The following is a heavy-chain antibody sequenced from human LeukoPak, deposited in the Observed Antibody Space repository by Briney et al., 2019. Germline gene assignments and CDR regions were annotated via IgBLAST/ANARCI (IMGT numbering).Heavy chain of an antibody. CDR2: IYYSGST. Sequence: SETLSLTCTVSGGSISSSNYSWGWIRQPPGKGLEWIGNIYYSGSTYYNPSLKSRVTISVDTSKNQFSLKLSSVTAADTAVYYSASLLRTSRDGYNFDYWGQGTLVTVSS. CDR3: ASLLRTSRDGYNFDY. CDR1: GGSISSSNYS. J-gene: IGHJ4*02. D-gene: IGHD5-24*01. V-gene: IGHV4-39*01.